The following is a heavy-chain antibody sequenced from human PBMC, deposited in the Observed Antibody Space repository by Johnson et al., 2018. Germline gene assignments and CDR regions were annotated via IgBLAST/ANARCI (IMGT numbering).Heavy chain of an antibody. J-gene: IGHJ6*02. V-gene: IGHV3-33*01. D-gene: IGHD2-2*01. CDR2: IWYDGRNK. CDR1: GFTFSSYG. CDR3: ARVGPTKHPRYCSSTSCYYYYYGMDV. Sequence: QVQLQESGGGVVQPGRSLRLSCAASGFTFSSYGMHWVRQAPGKGLEWVAVIWYDGRNKYYADSVKGRFTISRDNSKNPLYLQMNSLSAEDTAVYYCARVGPTKHPRYCSSTSCYYYYYGMDVWGQGTTVTVSS.